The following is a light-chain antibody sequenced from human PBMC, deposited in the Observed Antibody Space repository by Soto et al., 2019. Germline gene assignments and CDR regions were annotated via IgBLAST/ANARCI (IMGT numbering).Light chain of an antibody. CDR3: QLYDSSPLT. V-gene: IGKV3-20*01. J-gene: IGKJ3*01. Sequence: EIVLTQSPGTLSLSPGESATLSCRATQSVSSSFLAWYQQKPGLAPRLLIYGASTRATGIPDRFSGSGSGTDFTLTISRLEPEDFAVYYCQLYDSSPLTFGPGTKVDIK. CDR2: GAS. CDR1: QSVSSSF.